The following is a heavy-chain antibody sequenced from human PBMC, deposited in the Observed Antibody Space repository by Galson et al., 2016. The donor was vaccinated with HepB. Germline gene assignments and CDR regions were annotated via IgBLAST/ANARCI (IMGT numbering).Heavy chain of an antibody. CDR2: IKQDGSEK. V-gene: IGHV3-7*01. CDR1: GFTFSSDW. CDR3: ASWWQTPASYFDY. J-gene: IGHJ4*02. Sequence: SLRLSCAASGFTFSSDWMSWVRQAPGKGQEWVANIKQDGSEKCYVDSVKGRFTISRDNAKNSLYLQMNSLRAEDTAVYYCASWWQTPASYFDYWGQGTLVTVSS. D-gene: IGHD2-8*02.